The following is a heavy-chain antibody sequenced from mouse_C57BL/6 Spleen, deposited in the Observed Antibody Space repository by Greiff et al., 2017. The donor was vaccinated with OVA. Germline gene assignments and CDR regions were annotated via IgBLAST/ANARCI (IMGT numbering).Heavy chain of an antibody. V-gene: IGHV1-81*01. Sequence: VKLQQSGAELARPGASVKLSCKASGYTFTSYGISWVKQRPGQGLEWIGEIYPRSGNTYYNEKFKGKATLTADKSSSTAYMELRSLTSEDSAVYFCARNYGSKAWFAYWGQGTLVTVSA. CDR3: ARNYGSKAWFAY. J-gene: IGHJ3*01. CDR2: IYPRSGNT. D-gene: IGHD1-1*01. CDR1: GYTFTSYG.